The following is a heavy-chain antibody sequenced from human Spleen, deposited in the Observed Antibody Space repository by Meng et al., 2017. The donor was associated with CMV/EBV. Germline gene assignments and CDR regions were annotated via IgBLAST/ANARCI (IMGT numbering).Heavy chain of an antibody. D-gene: IGHD3-3*01. Sequence: GESLKISCVASGFSFTNYGMHWVRQAPGKGLEWVAFIRYDGVNKYSADSVKGRFTISRDNAKNSLYLQMNSLRAEDTAVYYCARVEETIFGVVIVYYYYYGMDVWGQGTTVTVSS. CDR3: ARVEETIFGVVIVYYYYYGMDV. CDR1: GFSFTNYG. V-gene: IGHV3-30*02. J-gene: IGHJ6*02. CDR2: IRYDGVNK.